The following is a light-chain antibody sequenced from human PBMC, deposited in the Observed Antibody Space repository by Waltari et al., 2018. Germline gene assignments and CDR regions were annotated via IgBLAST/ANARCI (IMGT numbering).Light chain of an antibody. Sequence: DIQMNQSPSTLSASVGDRVTITCRASQTISSWLAWYQQKPGKAPKLLIYKASSLQSGVPSRFSGRGSGTEFTLTITSLQPDDFATYYCQQYHTYWTFGQGTKVEIK. CDR1: QTISSW. J-gene: IGKJ1*01. V-gene: IGKV1-5*03. CDR3: QQYHTYWT. CDR2: KAS.